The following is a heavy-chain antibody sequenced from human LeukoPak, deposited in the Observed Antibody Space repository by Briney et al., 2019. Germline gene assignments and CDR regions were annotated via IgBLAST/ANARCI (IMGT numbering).Heavy chain of an antibody. J-gene: IGHJ3*02. D-gene: IGHD3-3*01. CDR1: GGSISSYY. Sequence: SETLSLTCTVSGGSISSYYWSWIRQPPGKGLEWIGYIYYSGSTYYNPSLKSRVTISVDTSKNQFSLKLSSVTAADTAVYYCARGLYDFWSGYYDAFDIWGQGTMVTVSS. CDR3: ARGLYDFWSGYYDAFDI. CDR2: IYYSGST. V-gene: IGHV4-59*12.